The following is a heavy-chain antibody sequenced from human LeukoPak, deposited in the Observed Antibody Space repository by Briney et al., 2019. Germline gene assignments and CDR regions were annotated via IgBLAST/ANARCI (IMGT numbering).Heavy chain of an antibody. CDR1: GFTFDDYA. V-gene: IGHV3-9*01. CDR2: ISWNSGSI. CDR3: AKDIAVAEDRGNYFDY. D-gene: IGHD6-19*01. J-gene: IGHJ4*02. Sequence: GGSLRLSCAASGFTFDDYAMHWVWQAPGKGLEWVSGISWNSGSIGYADSVKGRFTISRDNAKNSLYLQMNSLRAEDTALYYCAKDIAVAEDRGNYFDYWGQGTLVTVSS.